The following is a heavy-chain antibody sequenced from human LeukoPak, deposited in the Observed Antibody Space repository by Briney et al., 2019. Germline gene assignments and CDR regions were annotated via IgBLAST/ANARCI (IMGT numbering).Heavy chain of an antibody. CDR1: GYTFTSYD. Sequence: ASVKVSCKASGYTFTSYDINWVRQATGQGLEWMGWMNPNSGNTGYAQKFQGRVSMTRDTSTSAGYMELSSLTSEDTAVYYCARGTYDYGSGSFDYWGQGTLVTVSS. V-gene: IGHV1-8*01. J-gene: IGHJ4*02. D-gene: IGHD3-10*01. CDR2: MNPNSGNT. CDR3: ARGTYDYGSGSFDY.